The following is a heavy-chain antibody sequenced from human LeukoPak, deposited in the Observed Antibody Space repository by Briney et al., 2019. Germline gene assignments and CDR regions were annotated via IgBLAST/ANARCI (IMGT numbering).Heavy chain of an antibody. CDR1: GYTFTSYA. D-gene: IGHD6-13*01. Sequence: GASVKVSCKASGYTFTSYAISWVRQAPGQGLEWMGRISTHNANTNYAQNLQGRVTMTTDTSTSTAYMELRSLRSDDTAVYYCARDKAAAGSYDYWGQGTLVTVSS. CDR2: ISTHNANT. CDR3: ARDKAAAGSYDY. J-gene: IGHJ4*02. V-gene: IGHV1-18*01.